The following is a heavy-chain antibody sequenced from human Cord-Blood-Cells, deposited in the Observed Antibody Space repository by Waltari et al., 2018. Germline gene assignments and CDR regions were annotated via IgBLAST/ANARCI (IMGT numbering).Heavy chain of an antibody. D-gene: IGHD7-27*01. Sequence: VQLVQSGAEGKKPGESLKICCKGSGYSFTSYCMRWVRQRPGEGPEWMGIIYPSDSDTRFSPSVQGQVTNSADKSISTADLQWSSLKASDTAMYYCARVVNWGGAFDIWGQGTMVTVSS. CDR3: ARVVNWGGAFDI. CDR2: IYPSDSDT. CDR1: GYSFTSYC. V-gene: IGHV5-51*01. J-gene: IGHJ3*02.